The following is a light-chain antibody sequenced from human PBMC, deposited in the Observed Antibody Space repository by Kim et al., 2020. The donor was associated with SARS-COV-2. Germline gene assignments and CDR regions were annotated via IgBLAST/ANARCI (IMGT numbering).Light chain of an antibody. J-gene: IGLJ2*01. CDR1: NIGSKS. V-gene: IGLV3-21*04. CDR2: YDS. Sequence: SYELTQPPSVSVAPGKTARITCGGNNIGSKSVHWYQQKPGQAPVLVIYYDSDRPSGIPERFSGSNSGNTATLTISRVEAGDEADYYCQVCDSGVVFGGGT. CDR3: QVCDSGVV.